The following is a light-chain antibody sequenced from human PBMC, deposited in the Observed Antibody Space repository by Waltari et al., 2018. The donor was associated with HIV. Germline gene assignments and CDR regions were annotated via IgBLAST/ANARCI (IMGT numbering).Light chain of an antibody. CDR3: QSTYRSGTWV. CDR2: KDT. Sequence: YELTQPPSVSVSPGQTARITCSGSELPTKYSHWFRQKPGQPPILLIYKDTERPSGISQRFSASKSGTTVTLTINEVQAEDEADYLCQSTYRSGTWVFGGGTRLAVL. J-gene: IGLJ3*02. V-gene: IGLV3-25*03. CDR1: ELPTKY.